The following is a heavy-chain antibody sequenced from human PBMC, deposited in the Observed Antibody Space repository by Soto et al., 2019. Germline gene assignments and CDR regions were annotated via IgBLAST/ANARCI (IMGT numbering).Heavy chain of an antibody. D-gene: IGHD5-12*01. V-gene: IGHV4-59*08. J-gene: IGHJ6*03. CDR2: IYYSGST. CDR1: GGSISSYY. CDR3: ERLVAXCMYYYYYYYLDV. Sequence: TLSLTCTVSGGSISSYYWSWIRQPPGKGLEWIGYIYYSGSTNYNPSLKSRVTISVDTSKNQFSLKLSSGTAADTAVNYCERLVAXCMYYYYYYYLDVSGQGTTVTVSS.